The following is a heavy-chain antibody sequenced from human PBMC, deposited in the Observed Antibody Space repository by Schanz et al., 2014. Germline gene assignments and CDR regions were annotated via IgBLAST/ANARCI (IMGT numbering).Heavy chain of an antibody. V-gene: IGHV3-23*04. CDR1: GFTFSTYA. Sequence: VQLVESGGGLVQPGGSLRLSCAASGFTFSTYAMSWVRQAPGKGLEWVSDISGSGGSTYYADSVKGRFTISRDNSKNTLYLLMNSRRAEDTAVYDCAKNLLVSSSDGVHYWGQGTLVTVSS. CDR3: AKNLLVSSSDGVHY. CDR2: ISGSGGST. J-gene: IGHJ4*02. D-gene: IGHD6-6*01.